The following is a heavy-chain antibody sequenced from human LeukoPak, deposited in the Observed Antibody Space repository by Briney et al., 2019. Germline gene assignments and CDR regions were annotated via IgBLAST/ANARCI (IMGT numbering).Heavy chain of an antibody. CDR3: AREGHYYDSSGYYNDAFDI. D-gene: IGHD3-22*01. V-gene: IGHV1-18*01. J-gene: IGHJ3*02. CDR1: GYTFSSYG. CDR2: ISAYNGNT. Sequence: ASVKVSCKAFGYTFSSYGVSWVRQAPGQGLEWMGWISAYNGNTKYAQKFQGRVTMTTDTSTSTAYMELRSLRSDDTAVYYCAREGHYYDSSGYYNDAFDIWGQGTMVTVSS.